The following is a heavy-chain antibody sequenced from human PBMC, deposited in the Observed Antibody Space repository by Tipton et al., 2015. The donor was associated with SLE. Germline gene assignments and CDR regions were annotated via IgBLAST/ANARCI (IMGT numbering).Heavy chain of an antibody. CDR3: AFYGSGSSVFDI. V-gene: IGHV4-31*03. CDR1: GGSISSSSYY. D-gene: IGHD3-10*01. J-gene: IGHJ3*02. Sequence: TLSLTCTVSGGSISSSSYYWSWIRQHPGKGLEWIGYIYYSGSTHYNPSLKSRVTISVDTSKNQFSLKLSSVTAADTAVYYCAFYGSGSSVFDIWGQGTMVTVSS. CDR2: IYYSGST.